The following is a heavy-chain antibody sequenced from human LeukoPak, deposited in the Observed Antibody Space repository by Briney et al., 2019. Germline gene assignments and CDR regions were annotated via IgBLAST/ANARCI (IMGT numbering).Heavy chain of an antibody. Sequence: SETLSLTCTVSGGSISSYYWSWIRQPPGKGLEWIGYIYYNGSTNYNPSLKSRVTISVDTSKNQFSLKLSSVTAADTAVYYCARDGTTLNYWGQGTLVTVSS. J-gene: IGHJ4*02. CDR1: GGSISSYY. CDR3: ARDGTTLNY. CDR2: IYYNGST. D-gene: IGHD2/OR15-2a*01. V-gene: IGHV4-59*12.